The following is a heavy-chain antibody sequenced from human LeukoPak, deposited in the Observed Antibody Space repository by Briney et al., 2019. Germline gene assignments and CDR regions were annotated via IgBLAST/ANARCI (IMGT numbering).Heavy chain of an antibody. D-gene: IGHD3-10*01. CDR2: IYSGGYT. CDR1: GFTVTTNY. V-gene: IGHV3-66*01. Sequence: GGSLRLSCAASGFTVTTNYMTWVRQAPGKGLEWVSIIYSGGYTDYADSVKGRFTISRDNSKNTLYLQMSSLRAEDTAVYYCVKDYDGSGSIHNPHWGQGTLVTVSS. CDR3: VKDYDGSGSIHNPH. J-gene: IGHJ4*02.